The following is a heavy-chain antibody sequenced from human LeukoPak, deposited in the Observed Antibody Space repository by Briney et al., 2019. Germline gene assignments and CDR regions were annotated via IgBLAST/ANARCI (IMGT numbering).Heavy chain of an antibody. J-gene: IGHJ2*01. CDR2: ISYSGST. CDR3: ARVGYYYDSSGYYSLWYFDL. V-gene: IGHV4-59*01. CDR1: GGSISTYY. Sequence: SETLSLTCTVSGGSISTYYWSWIRQPPGKGLEWIGYISYSGSTGYNPSLKSLVTISVDTSKNQFSLKLSSVTAADTAVYYCARVGYYYDSSGYYSLWYFDLWGRGTLVTVSS. D-gene: IGHD3-22*01.